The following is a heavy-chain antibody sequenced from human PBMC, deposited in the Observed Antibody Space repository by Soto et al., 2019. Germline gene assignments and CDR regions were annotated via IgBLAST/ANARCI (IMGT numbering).Heavy chain of an antibody. CDR3: ARGYSNYGAFDY. CDR2: IYYSGST. CDR1: GGSISRGDYY. Sequence: SQPLSLTCTVSGGSISRGDYYWSWIRQPPWEGLELIGYIYYSGSTYYTTSLKSRVTISVDTSKNQFSLKLSSVTAADTAVYYCARGYSNYGAFDYWGQGPLVTVYS. J-gene: IGHJ4*02. V-gene: IGHV4-30-4*01. D-gene: IGHD4-4*01.